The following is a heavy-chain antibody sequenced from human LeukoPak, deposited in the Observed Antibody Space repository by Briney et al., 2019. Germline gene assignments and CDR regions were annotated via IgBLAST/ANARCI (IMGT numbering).Heavy chain of an antibody. CDR1: GGSVSSGPYF. J-gene: IGHJ5*02. Sequence: SETLSLTCSVSGGSVSSGPYFCSWIRQSPGQGLEWIGYIWPSGSTNYNPSLSGRVAISLDKSRNHFTLMVTAVTAADTAVYFCARIDYLNWIDPWGQGILVTVSS. V-gene: IGHV4-30-2*06. CDR3: ARIDYLNWIDP. CDR2: IWPSGST. D-gene: IGHD4-11*01.